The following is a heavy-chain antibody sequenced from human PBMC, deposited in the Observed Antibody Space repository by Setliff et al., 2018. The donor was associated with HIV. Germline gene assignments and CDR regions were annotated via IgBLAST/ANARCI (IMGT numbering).Heavy chain of an antibody. Sequence: PGGSLRLSCAASGFTFSSYWMSWVRKAPGKGLEWVANIKQDGSEKYYVDSVKGRFTISRDNAKNSLYLQMNSLRAEDTAVYYCARVPSYYNFWSGYYFDYWGQGTLVTVSS. CDR3: ARVPSYYNFWSGYYFDY. CDR1: GFTFSSYW. D-gene: IGHD3-3*01. J-gene: IGHJ4*02. CDR2: IKQDGSEK. V-gene: IGHV3-7*01.